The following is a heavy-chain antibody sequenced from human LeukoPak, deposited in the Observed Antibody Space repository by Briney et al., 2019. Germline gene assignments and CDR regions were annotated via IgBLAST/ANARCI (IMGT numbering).Heavy chain of an antibody. V-gene: IGHV1-2*02. D-gene: IGHD3-3*01. CDR2: INPNSGGT. Sequence: ASVKVSCKASGYTFTGYYMHWVRQAPGQGLEWMGWINPNSGGTNYAQKFQGRVTMTRDTSISTAYMELSRLRSDDTAVYYCARVRYYDFWSGSKIFDYWGQGTLVTVSS. CDR1: GYTFTGYY. CDR3: ARVRYYDFWSGSKIFDY. J-gene: IGHJ4*02.